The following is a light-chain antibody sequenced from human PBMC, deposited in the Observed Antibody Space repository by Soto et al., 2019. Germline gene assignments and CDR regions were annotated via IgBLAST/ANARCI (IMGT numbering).Light chain of an antibody. J-gene: IGKJ1*01. CDR2: GAS. V-gene: IGKV3-20*01. Sequence: EIELTQSPGTLSLSPGERATLSCGASQTVSSNLIAWYQQKHGQATRVVIYGASRRATGIPDRFSGSGSGTDFTLTISRLEPEDFAVYYCQQYGDSGTFGQGTKVDIK. CDR1: QTVSSNL. CDR3: QQYGDSGT.